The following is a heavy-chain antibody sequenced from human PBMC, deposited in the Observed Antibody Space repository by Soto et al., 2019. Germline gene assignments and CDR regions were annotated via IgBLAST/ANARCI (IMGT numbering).Heavy chain of an antibody. V-gene: IGHV3-23*01. CDR1: GFTFNTYV. CDR2: ISYSADKT. J-gene: IGHJ3*01. Sequence: EVQLLESGGGLVQPGGSLRLSCAASGFTFNTYVMNWVRQAPGKGLEWVSTISYSADKTHYADSVKGRFTISRDNSRDTRFLQMNSLRADDGAVYYCARRGITATTHWGAFDVWGPGTMVTVPS. CDR3: ARRGITATTHWGAFDV. D-gene: IGHD1-20*01.